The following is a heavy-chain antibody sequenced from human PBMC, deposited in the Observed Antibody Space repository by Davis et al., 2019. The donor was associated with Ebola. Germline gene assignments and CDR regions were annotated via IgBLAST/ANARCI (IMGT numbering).Heavy chain of an antibody. CDR3: ARYCHYTDCSYFDC. Sequence: PGGSLRLSCAASGFTFSNYDMSWVRHVPGKGLEWVSTISASEGNTHYPDSVRGRFTISRDNSKNTLYLQMNSLRAEDTATYYCARYCHYTDCSYFDCWGQGTMVAVSS. J-gene: IGHJ4*02. CDR2: ISASEGNT. D-gene: IGHD2-15*01. CDR1: GFTFSNYD. V-gene: IGHV3-23*01.